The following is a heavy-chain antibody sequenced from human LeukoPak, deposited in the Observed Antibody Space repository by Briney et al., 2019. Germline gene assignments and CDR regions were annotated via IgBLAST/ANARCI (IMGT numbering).Heavy chain of an antibody. CDR1: GFTFNNYA. D-gene: IGHD1-1*01. J-gene: IGHJ6*03. V-gene: IGHV3-23*01. CDR3: AKNRGGTYKYYMDV. Sequence: GGSLRLSCALSGFTFNNYAMSWVRQAPGMGLEWLSYVSGSGGATYYAASVKGRCTISRDNSKNTVYLQMGSLRAEDTAVYYCAKNRGGTYKYYMDVWGNGTTVTVSS. CDR2: VSGSGGAT.